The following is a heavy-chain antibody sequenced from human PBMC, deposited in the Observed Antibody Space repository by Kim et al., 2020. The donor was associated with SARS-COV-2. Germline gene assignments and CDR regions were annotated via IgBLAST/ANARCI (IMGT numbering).Heavy chain of an antibody. V-gene: IGHV1-46*01. CDR3: ARGFGSGSSVHWFDP. D-gene: IGHD3-10*01. Sequence: QKSQGRVTMTRDTSTSTVYMELSSLRSEDTAVYYCARGFGSGSSVHWFDPWGQGTLVTVSS. J-gene: IGHJ5*02.